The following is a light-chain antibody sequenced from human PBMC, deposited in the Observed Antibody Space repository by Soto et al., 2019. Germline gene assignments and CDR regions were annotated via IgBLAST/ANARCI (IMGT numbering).Light chain of an antibody. CDR2: DAS. Sequence: DIQMTQSPSTLSASVGDRVTITCRASQSISSWLAWYQQKPGKAPKLLIYDASSLESGVPSRFSGSGSGTEFTLPISSLQPDDFATYCCQQYNSYSYTFGQGTKVEIK. CDR1: QSISSW. V-gene: IGKV1-5*01. CDR3: QQYNSYSYT. J-gene: IGKJ1*01.